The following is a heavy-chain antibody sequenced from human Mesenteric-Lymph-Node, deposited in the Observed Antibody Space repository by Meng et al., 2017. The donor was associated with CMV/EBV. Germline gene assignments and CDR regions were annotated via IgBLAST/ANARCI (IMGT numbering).Heavy chain of an antibody. J-gene: IGHJ5*02. CDR1: GYSFTGYS. CDR3: GRGQQTFDP. Sequence: QVQLVQSGAGVKKPGASVKVSCKAFGYSFTGYSIHWVRQAPGQGLEWMGRISPNTGDTIYEENFQGRVTMTRDTSINTAYMELSSLISDDTAVYYCGRGQQTFDPWGQGTLVTVSS. D-gene: IGHD1-1*01. V-gene: IGHV1-2*06. CDR2: ISPNTGDT.